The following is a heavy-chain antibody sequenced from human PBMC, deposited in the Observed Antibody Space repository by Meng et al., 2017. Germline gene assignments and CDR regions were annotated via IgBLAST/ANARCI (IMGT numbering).Heavy chain of an antibody. CDR1: GDSVSSNSAA. CDR2: AYYRSKWYH. V-gene: IGHV6-1*01. CDR3: ARGSYSFDS. Sequence: QLHQPGPGLVKPSQTLSLTCAISGDSVSSNSAAWNWIRQSPSRGLEWLGRAYYRSKWYHDYAESVKSRISIDPDTSKNQFSLQLRSVTPEDSAVYYCARGSYSFDSWGQRTLVTVSS. J-gene: IGHJ4*02. D-gene: IGHD1-26*01.